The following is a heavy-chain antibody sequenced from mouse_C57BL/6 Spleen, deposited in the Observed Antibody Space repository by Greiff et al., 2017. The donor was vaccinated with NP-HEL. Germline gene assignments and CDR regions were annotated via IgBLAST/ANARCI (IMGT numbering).Heavy chain of an antibody. V-gene: IGHV3-6*01. D-gene: IGHD3-2*02. CDR1: GYSITSGYY. J-gene: IGHJ3*01. Sequence: ESGPGLVKPSQSLSLTCSVTGYSITSGYYWNWIRQFPGNKLEWMGYISYDGSNNYNPSLKNRISITRDTSKNQFFLKLNSVTTEDTATYYCARAGGQLRLGFAYWGQGTLVTVSA. CDR2: ISYDGSN. CDR3: ARAGGQLRLGFAY.